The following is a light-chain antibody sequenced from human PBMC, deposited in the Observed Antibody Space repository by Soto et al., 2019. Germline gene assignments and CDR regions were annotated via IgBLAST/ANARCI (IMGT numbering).Light chain of an antibody. CDR2: AAS. V-gene: IGKV3-20*01. Sequence: EIVLTQSPGTLSLSPGERATLSCRASQSVSSSYLAWYQQKPGQAPRLLIYAASSRATGIPDRFSGSGSGTDFTLIISRLEPEDFAVYYCQQFDSSPRTFGGGTKVDIK. CDR3: QQFDSSPRT. CDR1: QSVSSSY. J-gene: IGKJ4*01.